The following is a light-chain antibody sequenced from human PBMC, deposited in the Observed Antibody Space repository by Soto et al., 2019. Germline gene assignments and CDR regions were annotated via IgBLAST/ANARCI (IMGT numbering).Light chain of an antibody. CDR1: LSFTINY. J-gene: IGKJ3*01. CDR3: QPYGTSPLMT. Sequence: EIVLTQSPGTLSLSPGERATLSCRVSLSFTINYLAWYQQKTGQAPRLLIYRASSRATGIPDRFSGSGSGTDFTLTISRPEPEDFAVYYCQPYGTSPLMTFGPGTTVDIK. CDR2: RAS. V-gene: IGKV3-20*01.